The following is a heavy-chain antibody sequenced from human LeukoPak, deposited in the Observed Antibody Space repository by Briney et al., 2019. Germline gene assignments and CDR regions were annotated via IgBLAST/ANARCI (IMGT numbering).Heavy chain of an antibody. V-gene: IGHV1-2*02. CDR1: GYAFNVYY. D-gene: IGHD1-7*01. J-gene: IGHJ4*02. CDR2: IHPDRGAT. CDR3: VRENWHYDY. Sequence: ASVKVSCKASGYAFNVYYIHWVRQAPGQGLEWMGWIHPDRGATNYAQKFQGRVTLTRDRSITTLYMELSSLRSDDTAIYYCVRENWHYDYWGQGTQATVSS.